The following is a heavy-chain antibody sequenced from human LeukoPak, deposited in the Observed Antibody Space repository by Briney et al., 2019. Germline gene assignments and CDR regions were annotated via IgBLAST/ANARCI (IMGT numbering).Heavy chain of an antibody. D-gene: IGHD1-26*01. Sequence: SGRSLRLSCAASGFTFSSYGMHWVRQAPGKGLEWVAVISYDGSNKYYADSVKGRFTISRNNSKNTLYLQMNSLRAEDTAVYYCAKEMGATNYFEYWGQGTLVIVSS. CDR2: ISYDGSNK. J-gene: IGHJ4*02. CDR3: AKEMGATNYFEY. V-gene: IGHV3-30*18. CDR1: GFTFSSYG.